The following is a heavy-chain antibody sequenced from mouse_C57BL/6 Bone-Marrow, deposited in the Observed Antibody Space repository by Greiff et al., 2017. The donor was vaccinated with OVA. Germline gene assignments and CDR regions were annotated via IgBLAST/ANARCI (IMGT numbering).Heavy chain of an antibody. CDR1: GFTFSSYA. D-gene: IGHD2-3*01. Sequence: EVKLVESGGGLVKPGGSLKLSCAASGFTFSSYAMSWVRQTPEKRLEWVATISDGGSYTYYPDNVKGRFTISRDNAKNNLYLQMSHLKSEDTAMYYCARDPRWLLRYLDVWGTGTTVTVSS. V-gene: IGHV5-4*01. CDR2: ISDGGSYT. CDR3: ARDPRWLLRYLDV. J-gene: IGHJ1*03.